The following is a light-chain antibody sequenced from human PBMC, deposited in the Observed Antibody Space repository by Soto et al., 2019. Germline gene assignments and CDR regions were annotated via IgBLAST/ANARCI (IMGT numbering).Light chain of an antibody. V-gene: IGKV1D-16*01. J-gene: IGKJ5*01. CDR1: QAISRY. CDR2: GAS. CDR3: QQYNHYPIT. Sequence: DIQMTQSPSSLSASVGDRVTITCRASQAISRYLVWHQQKPGKAPKPLIYGASSLPSGVPSRFSGSGSGTDFTLIISSLQPEDSAIYYCQQYNHYPITFGQGTRLEIK.